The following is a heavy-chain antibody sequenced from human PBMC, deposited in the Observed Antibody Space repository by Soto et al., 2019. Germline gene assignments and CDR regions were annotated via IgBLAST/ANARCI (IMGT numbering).Heavy chain of an antibody. CDR3: AKGGAVAGDYYYYYYMDV. CDR2: ISGSGGST. Sequence: GSLRLSCAASGFTFSSYAMSWVRQAPGKGLEWVSAISGSGGSTYYADSVKGRFTISRDNSKNTLYLQMNSLRAEDTAVYYCAKGGAVAGDYYYYYYMDVWGKGTTVTVSS. CDR1: GFTFSSYA. D-gene: IGHD6-19*01. V-gene: IGHV3-23*01. J-gene: IGHJ6*03.